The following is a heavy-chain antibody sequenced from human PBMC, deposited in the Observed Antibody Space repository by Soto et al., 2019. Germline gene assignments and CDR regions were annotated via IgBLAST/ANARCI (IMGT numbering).Heavy chain of an antibody. J-gene: IGHJ3*01. Sequence: QVHLVQSGAEVKMPGSSVRVSCASSGGAFSTSDIGWVRQAPGQGLEWMGGIIPVFGAANYAQKFKGRVTITAEESAMTACLGMSSLKPEDTATYSCARDTRSGWARDAFAVWGPGTGIIVSS. V-gene: IGHV1-69*01. CDR2: IIPVFGAA. D-gene: IGHD3-22*01. CDR3: ARDTRSGWARDAFAV. CDR1: GGAFSTSD.